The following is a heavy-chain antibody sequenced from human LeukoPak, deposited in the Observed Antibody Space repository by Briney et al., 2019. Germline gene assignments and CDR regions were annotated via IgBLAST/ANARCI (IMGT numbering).Heavy chain of an antibody. CDR2: IYYSGNT. CDR1: GGSMCSGTYY. CDR3: GRGQFYGDYEDY. D-gene: IGHD4-17*01. J-gene: IGHJ4*02. V-gene: IGHV4-31*11. Sequence: SQTLSLNCAVSGGSMCSGTYYWKWIRQHPGKGLEWVGCIYYSGNTFYNPSLESRITISLDTSKNQFSLRLTSVTPADTAVYYCGRGQFYGDYEDYWGQGTLVTVSS.